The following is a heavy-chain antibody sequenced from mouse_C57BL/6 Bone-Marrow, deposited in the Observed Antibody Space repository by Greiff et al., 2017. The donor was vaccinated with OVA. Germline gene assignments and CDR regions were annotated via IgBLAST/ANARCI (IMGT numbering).Heavy chain of an antibody. J-gene: IGHJ1*03. V-gene: IGHV7-3*01. CDR3: ARDYYGSPHWYFDV. CDR2: IRNKANGYTT. D-gene: IGHD1-1*01. CDR1: GFTFTDYY. Sequence: DVQLVESGGGLVQPGGSLSLSCAASGFTFTDYYMSWVRQPPGKALAWLGFIRNKANGYTTEYSASVKGRFTISRDNSQSILYLQMNALRAEDSATYYCARDYYGSPHWYFDVWGTGTTVTVAS.